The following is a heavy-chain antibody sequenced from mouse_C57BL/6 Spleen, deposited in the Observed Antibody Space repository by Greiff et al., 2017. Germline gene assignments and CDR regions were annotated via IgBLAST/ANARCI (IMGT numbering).Heavy chain of an antibody. CDR1: GYTFTTYP. Sequence: QVQLKESGAELVKPGASVKMSCKASGYTFTTYPIEWMKQNHGKSLEWIGNFHPYNDDTKYNEKFKGKATMTVEKSSSTVYLELSRLTSDDSAVYYCARGGLLEDYAMDYWGQGTSVTVSS. V-gene: IGHV1-47*01. J-gene: IGHJ4*01. CDR2: FHPYNDDT. CDR3: ARGGLLEDYAMDY. D-gene: IGHD2-3*01.